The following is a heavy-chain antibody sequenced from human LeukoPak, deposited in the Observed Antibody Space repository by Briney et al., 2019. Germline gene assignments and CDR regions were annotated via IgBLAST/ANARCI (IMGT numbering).Heavy chain of an antibody. J-gene: IGHJ5*02. V-gene: IGHV1-69*05. D-gene: IGHD2-21*02. CDR1: GGTFSSYA. Sequence: GASVKVSCKASGGTFSSYAISWVRQAPGQGLEWMGGIIPIFGTANYAQKFQGRVTITTDESTSTAYMELSSLRSEDTAVYYCARDGLWGCGGGCSNWFDPWGQGTLVTVSS. CDR2: IIPIFGTA. CDR3: ARDGLWGCGGGCSNWFDP.